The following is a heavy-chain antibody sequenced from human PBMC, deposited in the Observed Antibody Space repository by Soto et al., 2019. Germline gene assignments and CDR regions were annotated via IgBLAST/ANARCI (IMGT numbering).Heavy chain of an antibody. CDR3: ATCKPDVFRDVGNWFDP. J-gene: IGHJ5*02. CDR1: GGSISSGGYY. D-gene: IGHD3-16*01. CDR2: IYYSGST. V-gene: IGHV4-31*03. Sequence: SETLSLTCTVSGGSISSGGYYWSWIRQHPGKGLEWIGYIYYSGSTYYNPSLKSRVTISVDTSKNQFSLKLSSVTAADTAVYYCATCKPDVFRDVGNWFDPWGQGTMVTVYS.